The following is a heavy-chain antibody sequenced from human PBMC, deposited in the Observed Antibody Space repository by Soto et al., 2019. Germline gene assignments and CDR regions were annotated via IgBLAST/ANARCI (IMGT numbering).Heavy chain of an antibody. CDR1: GFTLSSSD. D-gene: IGHD3-10*01. Sequence: PGASLKISCAASGFTLSSSDMTWVRQAPGKGLEWVSAIRGGSGGSTYYADSVKGRFTISRDNSKNTLYLQMNSLRAEDTAVYYCAKGRLWFGELGFDYWGQGTLVTVSS. V-gene: IGHV3-23*01. J-gene: IGHJ4*02. CDR3: AKGRLWFGELGFDY. CDR2: IRGGSGGST.